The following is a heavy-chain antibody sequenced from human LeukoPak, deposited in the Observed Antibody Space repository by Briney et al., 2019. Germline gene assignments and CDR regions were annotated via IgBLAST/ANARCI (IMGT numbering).Heavy chain of an antibody. D-gene: IGHD4-17*01. CDR2: ISSSGSTI. Sequence: PGRSLRLSCAASGFTFSSYEMNWVRQAPGKGLEWVSYISSSGSTIYYADSVKGRFSISRDNAKNSLYLQMNSLRAEDTAVYYCATCIYGDYLGGWGQGTLVTVSS. J-gene: IGHJ4*02. CDR1: GFTFSSYE. CDR3: ATCIYGDYLGG. V-gene: IGHV3-48*03.